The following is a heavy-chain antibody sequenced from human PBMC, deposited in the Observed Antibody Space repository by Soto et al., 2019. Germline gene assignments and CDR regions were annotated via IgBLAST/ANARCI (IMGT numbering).Heavy chain of an antibody. J-gene: IGHJ6*02. D-gene: IGHD3-10*01. CDR2: IWYDGSNK. CDR1: GFTFSSYG. CDR3: ARYGPWYYYYYGMDV. Sequence: SGGSLRLSCAASGFTFSSYGMHWVRQAPGKGLEWVAVIWYDGSNKYYADSVKGRFTISRDNSKNTLYLQMNSLRAEDTAVYYCARYGPWYYYYYGMDVWGQGTTVTVSS. V-gene: IGHV3-33*01.